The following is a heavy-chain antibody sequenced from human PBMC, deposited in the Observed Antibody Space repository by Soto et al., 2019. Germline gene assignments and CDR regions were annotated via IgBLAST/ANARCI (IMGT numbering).Heavy chain of an antibody. D-gene: IGHD2-21*01. CDR1: GFAFNTSG. J-gene: IGHJ6*02. CDR3: ATKVRVKNYYYYGMDT. V-gene: IGHV3-30*03. Sequence: QVQLVESGGGVVQPGRSLRLSCEVSGFAFNTSGMYWVRQSPGRVLEWVAVISYDGNTQYYAESLKGRFTISRDNSKNTLFLNMNRLRSEDTAVYYCATKVRVKNYYYYGMDTWGQGTLVTVSS. CDR2: ISYDGNTQ.